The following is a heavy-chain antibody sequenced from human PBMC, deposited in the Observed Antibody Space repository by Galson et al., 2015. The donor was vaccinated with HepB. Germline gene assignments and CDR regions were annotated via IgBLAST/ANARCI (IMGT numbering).Heavy chain of an antibody. CDR2: ISGYNGKT. CDR1: GYTFTTYG. CDR3: ARSTVTINSDCFDS. D-gene: IGHD4-11*01. J-gene: IGHJ5*01. Sequence: SVKVSCKASGYTFTTYGISWVRQAPGQGLEWMGWISGYNGKTKYAQNLRGRVSMTTDTSTTTAYMELRSLRPDDTAVYYCARSTVTINSDCFDSWGQGTLVTVSS. V-gene: IGHV1-18*01.